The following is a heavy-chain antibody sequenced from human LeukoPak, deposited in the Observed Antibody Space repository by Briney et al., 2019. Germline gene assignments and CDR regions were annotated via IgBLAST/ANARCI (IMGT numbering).Heavy chain of an antibody. V-gene: IGHV3-21*01. CDR2: ISSSSYI. J-gene: IGHJ4*02. D-gene: IGHD3-22*01. Sequence: PGGSLRLSCAASGFTFSSYSMNWVRQAPGEGLEWVSSISSSSYIYYADSVKGRFTISRDNAKNSLYLQMNGLRAEDTAVYYCARDPQTAYYYDSSGYYHDYWGQGTLVTVSS. CDR3: ARDPQTAYYYDSSGYYHDY. CDR1: GFTFSSYS.